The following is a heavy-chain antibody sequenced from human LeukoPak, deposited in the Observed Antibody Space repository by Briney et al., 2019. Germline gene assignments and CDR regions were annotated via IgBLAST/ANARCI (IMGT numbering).Heavy chain of an antibody. CDR2: IKQDGSEK. Sequence: PGGSLRLSCAASEFTFSSYWMSWVRQAPGKGLEWVANIKQDGSEKYYVDSVKGRFTISRDNAKNSLYLQMNSLRAEDTAVYYCARDHYDFWSGYFDRGGVGDYWGQGTLVTVSS. CDR3: ARDHYDFWSGYFDRGGVGDY. CDR1: EFTFSSYW. J-gene: IGHJ4*02. V-gene: IGHV3-7*01. D-gene: IGHD3-3*01.